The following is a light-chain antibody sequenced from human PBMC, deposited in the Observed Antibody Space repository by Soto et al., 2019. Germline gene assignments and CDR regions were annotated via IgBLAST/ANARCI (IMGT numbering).Light chain of an antibody. V-gene: IGKV3-20*01. J-gene: IGKJ2*01. CDR1: QSVSSSY. CDR2: GAS. CDR3: QQYGSSPRT. Sequence: EIVLTQSPGTLSLSPGERATLSCRASQSVSSSYLAWYQQKPGQAPRLLIYGASSRATGIPDRFSGSGSGTDFPLTISRLEPEDFEVYYCQQYGSSPRTFGQGTKLEIK.